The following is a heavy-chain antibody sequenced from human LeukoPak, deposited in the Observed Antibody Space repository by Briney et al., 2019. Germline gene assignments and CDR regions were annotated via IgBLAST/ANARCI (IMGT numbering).Heavy chain of an antibody. CDR1: GGAITNYY. D-gene: IGHD5-18*01. V-gene: IGHV4-59*01. Sequence: KPSETLSLTCGVSGGAITNYYWNWIRQAPGKGLEWLGYIYYTGSTTYNPSVKSRITISLDTSKKQISLKLRSVTAADTAVYYCAREGGYSYGYDYWGQGTLVTVSS. CDR2: IYYTGST. J-gene: IGHJ4*02. CDR3: AREGGYSYGYDY.